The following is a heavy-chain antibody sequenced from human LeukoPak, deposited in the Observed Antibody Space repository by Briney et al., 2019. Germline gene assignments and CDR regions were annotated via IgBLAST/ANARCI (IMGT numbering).Heavy chain of an antibody. Sequence: SVKVSCTASGGTFNNYAINWVRQAPGQGLEWMGRIIPILGVPDYAQRFQGRVTITADISTPTAYMELSSLRSEDTAVYYCARGRYYGSGTYYLDAAYWGQGTLVTVSS. CDR3: ARGRYYGSGTYYLDAAY. J-gene: IGHJ4*02. V-gene: IGHV1-69*04. D-gene: IGHD3-10*01. CDR1: GGTFNNYA. CDR2: IIPILGVP.